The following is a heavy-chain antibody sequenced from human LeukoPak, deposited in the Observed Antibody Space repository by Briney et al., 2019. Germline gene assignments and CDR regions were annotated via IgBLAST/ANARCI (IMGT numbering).Heavy chain of an antibody. CDR3: ARAPSEIGGYYPEYFRH. V-gene: IGHV3-74*01. J-gene: IGHJ1*01. CDR2: IKSDGST. CDR1: GFTFSSYW. Sequence: GGSLRLSCAASGFTFSSYWMHCVRQSPGKGLVWVSRIKSDGSTNYADSVKGRFTISRDNAKNTVSLQMNSLRAEDTGVYYCARAPSEIGGYYPEYFRHWGQGPLVTVSS. D-gene: IGHD3-22*01.